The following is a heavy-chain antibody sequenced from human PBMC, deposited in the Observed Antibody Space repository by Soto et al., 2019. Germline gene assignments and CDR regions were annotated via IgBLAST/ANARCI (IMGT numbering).Heavy chain of an antibody. J-gene: IGHJ5*02. Sequence: SETLSLTCAVYGGSFSGYYWTWIRQPPGTGLEWIGYIYHSGSTNYNPSLKSRVTISVDTSKNQFSLKLSSVTAADTAVYYCARVFSDSSSFFDPWGQGTLVTVSS. CDR3: ARVFSDSSSFFDP. V-gene: IGHV4-34*01. CDR1: GGSFSGYY. D-gene: IGHD6-13*01. CDR2: IYHSGST.